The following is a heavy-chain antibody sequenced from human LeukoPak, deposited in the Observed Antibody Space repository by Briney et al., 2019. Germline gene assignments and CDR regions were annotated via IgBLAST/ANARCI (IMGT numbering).Heavy chain of an antibody. D-gene: IGHD3-22*01. Sequence: PGGSLRLSCEASGFIFSLYNMNWVRQAPGQGLEWVSSIGGSGSATFYADSVRGRFTVSRDNAKNSLFLQLNSLRAEDSAVYYCAKDKFDYDSTGYPYDYWGQGVLVTVS. CDR2: IGGSGSAT. CDR1: GFIFSLYN. V-gene: IGHV3-21*06. J-gene: IGHJ4*02. CDR3: AKDKFDYDSTGYPYDY.